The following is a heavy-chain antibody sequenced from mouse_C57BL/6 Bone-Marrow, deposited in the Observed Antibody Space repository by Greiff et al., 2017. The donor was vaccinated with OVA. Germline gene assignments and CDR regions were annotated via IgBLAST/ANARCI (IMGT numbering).Heavy chain of an antibody. CDR2: ISDGGSYT. CDR1: GFTFSSYA. CDR3: ARSLYDYDVVYYAMDY. V-gene: IGHV5-4*03. D-gene: IGHD2-4*01. J-gene: IGHJ4*01. Sequence: EVMLVESGGGLVKPGGSLKLSCAASGFTFSSYAMSWVRQTPEKRLEWVATISDGGSYTYYPDNVKGRFTISRDNAKNNLYLQMSHLKSEDTAMYYCARSLYDYDVVYYAMDYWGQGTSVTVSS.